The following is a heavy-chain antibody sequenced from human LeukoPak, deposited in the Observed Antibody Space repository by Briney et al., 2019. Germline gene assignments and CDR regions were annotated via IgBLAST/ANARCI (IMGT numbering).Heavy chain of an antibody. CDR2: ISGSGGST. CDR1: GFSFSSYA. Sequence: PGGSLRLSCAASGFSFSSYAMSWVRQAPGKGLEWVSDISGSGGSTYYADSVKGRFTISRDNSKNTLYLQMNSLRAEDTAVYYSAKVGRVWFGELLGLIDYWGQGTLVTVSS. V-gene: IGHV3-23*01. D-gene: IGHD3-10*01. CDR3: AKVGRVWFGELLGLIDY. J-gene: IGHJ4*02.